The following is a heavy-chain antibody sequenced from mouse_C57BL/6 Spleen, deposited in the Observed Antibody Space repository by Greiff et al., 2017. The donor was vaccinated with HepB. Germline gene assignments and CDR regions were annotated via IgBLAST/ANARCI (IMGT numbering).Heavy chain of an antibody. CDR3: ARKDLYYAMDY. CDR2: INYDGSST. V-gene: IGHV5-16*01. CDR1: GFTFSDYY. J-gene: IGHJ4*01. Sequence: EVKLVESEGGLVQPGSSMKLSCTASGFTFSDYYMAWVRQVPEKGLEWVANINYDGSSTYYLDSLKSRFIISRDNAKNILYLQMSSLKSEDTATYYCARKDLYYAMDYWGQGTSVTVSS.